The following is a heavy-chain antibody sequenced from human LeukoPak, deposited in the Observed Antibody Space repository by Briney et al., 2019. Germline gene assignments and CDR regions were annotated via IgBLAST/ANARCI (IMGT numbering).Heavy chain of an antibody. Sequence: GGSLRLSCAASGFTFEDYGMSWVRQAPGKGLEWVSGINWNGYSTGYADSVKGRFTISRDNAKNSLYLQMNSLRAEDTAVYYCARDYCSGGSCYDYYYGMDVWGQGTTVTVSS. V-gene: IGHV3-20*04. CDR3: ARDYCSGGSCYDYYYGMDV. CDR1: GFTFEDYG. CDR2: INWNGYST. J-gene: IGHJ6*02. D-gene: IGHD2-15*01.